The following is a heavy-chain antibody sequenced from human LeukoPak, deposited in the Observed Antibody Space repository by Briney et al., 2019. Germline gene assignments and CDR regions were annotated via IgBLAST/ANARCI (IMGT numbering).Heavy chain of an antibody. CDR3: AGGQNIVVVPAALGGMDV. J-gene: IGHJ6*02. CDR1: GYTFTSYG. CDR2: ISAYNGNT. Sequence: GASVKVSCKASGYTFTSYGISWVRQAPGQGLERMGWISAYNGNTNYAQNIQGRGTMTTDTTTSTAYMELRSLRSDDTAVYYCAGGQNIVVVPAALGGMDVWGQGTTVTVSS. D-gene: IGHD2-2*01. V-gene: IGHV1-18*01.